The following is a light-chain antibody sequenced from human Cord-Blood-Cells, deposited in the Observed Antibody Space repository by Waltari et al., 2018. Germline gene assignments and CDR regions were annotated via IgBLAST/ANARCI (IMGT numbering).Light chain of an antibody. J-gene: IGLJ2*01. CDR2: RNN. V-gene: IGLV1-47*01. Sequence: HSVLTQPPSASGTHGQRVTISCYGSSSNIGSNYVYWYQQLPGTAPNLLSNRNNQRPPGVPARLSGSNSGTSASLAIVGLRFGDEADYDCAAWDDKLSVVISGGTKLTVL. CDR1: SSNIGSNY. CDR3: AAWDDKLSVV.